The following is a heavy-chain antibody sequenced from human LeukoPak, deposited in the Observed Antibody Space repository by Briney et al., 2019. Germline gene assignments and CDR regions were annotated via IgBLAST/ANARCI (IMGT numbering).Heavy chain of an antibody. Sequence: SNPLTLTGAVHGGTFSGSCWSWIRQPPGKGLNWIGEINHSGSTNYNPSLKSRVTISVDTSKNQFSLKLSSVTAADTAAYYCARVARIAAAGIYGRYYYYYYMDVWSKGTTLTISS. CDR2: INHSGST. J-gene: IGHJ6*03. V-gene: IGHV4-34*01. CDR3: ARVARIAAAGIYGRYYYYYYMDV. D-gene: IGHD6-13*01. CDR1: GGTFSGSC.